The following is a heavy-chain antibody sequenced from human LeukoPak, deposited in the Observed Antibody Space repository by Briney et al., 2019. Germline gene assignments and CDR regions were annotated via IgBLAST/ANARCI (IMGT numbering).Heavy chain of an antibody. V-gene: IGHV3-23*01. CDR1: GFIFTNYG. J-gene: IGHJ5*02. Sequence: PGGSLRLSCAASGFIFTNYGFSWVRQAPGKGLGWVSGITGSGTNTYYADSVQGRFTISRDNSKNTLYLHMSSLRDEDTAVYYCARVLGYCSSTSCHRNWFDPWGQGTLVTVSS. CDR2: ITGSGTNT. D-gene: IGHD2-2*01. CDR3: ARVLGYCSSTSCHRNWFDP.